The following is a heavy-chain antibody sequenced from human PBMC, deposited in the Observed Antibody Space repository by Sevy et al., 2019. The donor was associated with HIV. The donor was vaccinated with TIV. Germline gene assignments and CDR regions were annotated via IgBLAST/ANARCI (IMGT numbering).Heavy chain of an antibody. CDR3: ATGAVVGATGWFDP. J-gene: IGHJ5*02. CDR1: GYTLTELS. Sequence: ASVKVSYKVSGYTLTELSMHWVRQAPGKGLEWMGGFDPEDGETIYAQKFQGRVTMTEDTSTDTAYMELSSLRSEDTAVYYCATGAVVGATGWFDPWGQGTLVTVSS. D-gene: IGHD1-26*01. CDR2: FDPEDGET. V-gene: IGHV1-24*01.